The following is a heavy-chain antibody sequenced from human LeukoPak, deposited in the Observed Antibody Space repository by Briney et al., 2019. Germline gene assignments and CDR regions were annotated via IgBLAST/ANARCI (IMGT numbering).Heavy chain of an antibody. V-gene: IGHV1-2*02. Sequence: GASVEVSCKASGYTFTGYYMHWVRQAPGQGLEWMGWINPNSGGTNYAQKFQGRVTMTRDTSISTAYMELSRLRSDDTAVYYCARVYSSGWYYYYYGMDVWGQGTTVTVSS. CDR1: GYTFTGYY. CDR2: INPNSGGT. D-gene: IGHD6-19*01. J-gene: IGHJ6*02. CDR3: ARVYSSGWYYYYYGMDV.